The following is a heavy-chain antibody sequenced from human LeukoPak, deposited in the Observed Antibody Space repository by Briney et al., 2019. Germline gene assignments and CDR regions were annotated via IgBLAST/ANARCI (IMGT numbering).Heavy chain of an antibody. D-gene: IGHD5-18*01. V-gene: IGHV5-10-1*01. CDR3: ARLNSYGVLDAFDI. CDR1: GYTFTNYW. Sequence: GESLKISCKGSGYTFTNYWINWVRQMPGKGLEWMGRIDPSDSYTSYSPSFQGHVTISADKSISTAYLQWSSLKASDTAMYYCARLNSYGVLDAFDIWGQGTMVTVSS. CDR2: IDPSDSYT. J-gene: IGHJ3*02.